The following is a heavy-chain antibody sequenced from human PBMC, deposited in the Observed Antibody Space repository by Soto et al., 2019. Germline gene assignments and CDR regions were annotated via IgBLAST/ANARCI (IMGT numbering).Heavy chain of an antibody. CDR2: ISGSGGST. V-gene: IGHV3-23*01. CDR1: GITFSRYA. CDR3: AKLLLYCSSTSCYFQSYYYYGMDV. J-gene: IGHJ6*02. Sequence: GSLRIFRAALGITFSRYALSLVRQAPGEGLEWVLAISGSGGSTYYADSVKGRFTISRDNSKNTLYLQMNSLRAEDTAVYYCAKLLLYCSSTSCYFQSYYYYGMDVWGQGTTVTVSS. D-gene: IGHD2-2*01.